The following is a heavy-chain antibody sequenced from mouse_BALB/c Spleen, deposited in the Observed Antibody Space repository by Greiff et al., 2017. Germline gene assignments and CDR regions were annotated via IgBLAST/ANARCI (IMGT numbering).Heavy chain of an antibody. CDR3: AREVYYRYFDY. J-gene: IGHJ2*01. CDR1: GFTFSSFG. V-gene: IGHV5-17*02. Sequence: EVKVVESGGGLVQPGGSRKLSCAASGFTFSSFGMHWVRQAPEKGLEWVAYISSGSSTIYYADTVKGRFTISRDNPKNTLFLQMTSLRSEDTAMYYCAREVYYRYFDYWGQGTTLTVSS. D-gene: IGHD2-14*01. CDR2: ISSGSSTI.